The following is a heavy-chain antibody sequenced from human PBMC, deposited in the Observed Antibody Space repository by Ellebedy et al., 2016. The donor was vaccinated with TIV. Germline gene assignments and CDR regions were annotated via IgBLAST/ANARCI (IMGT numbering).Heavy chain of an antibody. CDR3: TRRMGTTVTTRFDY. CDR2: INGRGVRT. Sequence: GESLKISXAASGFAFTDYAINWVRQSPSKGLEWVSSINGRGVRTYYADSVKGRFTISRDNAKNSLYLQMDSLRAEDTAVYYCTRRMGTTVTTRFDYWGHGTLVTVSS. CDR1: GFAFTDYA. J-gene: IGHJ4*01. D-gene: IGHD4-17*01. V-gene: IGHV3-23*01.